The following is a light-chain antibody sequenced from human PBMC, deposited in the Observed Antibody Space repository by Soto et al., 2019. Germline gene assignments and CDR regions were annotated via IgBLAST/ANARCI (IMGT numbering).Light chain of an antibody. J-gene: IGKJ1*01. CDR1: QSISSY. CDR3: QQSYSTPRT. Sequence: IQMTQSPSSLSASVGGRVTITCGASQSISSYLNWYQQKPGKAPKLLIYAASSLQSGVPSRFSGSGSGTDFTLTISSLQPEDFATYYCQQSYSTPRTVGQGTKVDIK. V-gene: IGKV1-39*01. CDR2: AAS.